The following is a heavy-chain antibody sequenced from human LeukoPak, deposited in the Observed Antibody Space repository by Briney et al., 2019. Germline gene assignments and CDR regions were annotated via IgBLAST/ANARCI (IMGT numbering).Heavy chain of an antibody. J-gene: IGHJ3*02. CDR2: INHSGST. CDR1: GGSFSGYY. V-gene: IGHV4-34*01. D-gene: IGHD3-22*01. Sequence: PSETLSLTCAVYGGSFSGYYWSWIRQPPGKGLEWIGEINHSGSTNYNPPLKSRVTISVDTSKNQFSLKLSSVTAADTAVYYCASGDYYDSSGYIPDAFDIWGQGTMVTVSS. CDR3: ASGDYYDSSGYIPDAFDI.